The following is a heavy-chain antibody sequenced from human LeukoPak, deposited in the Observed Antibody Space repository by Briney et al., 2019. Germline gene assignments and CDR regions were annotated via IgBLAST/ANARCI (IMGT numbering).Heavy chain of an antibody. D-gene: IGHD2-2*02. V-gene: IGHV3-30*02. CDR2: IRYDGSNK. CDR3: AKGPTLGYCSSTSCYSYFDY. CDR1: GFTFSSYG. J-gene: IGHJ4*02. Sequence: GGSLRLSCAASGFTFSSYGMHWVRQAPGKGLEWVAFIRYDGSNKYYADSVKGRFTISRDNSKHTLYLQMNSLRAEVTAVYYCAKGPTLGYCSSTSCYSYFDYWGQGTLVTVSS.